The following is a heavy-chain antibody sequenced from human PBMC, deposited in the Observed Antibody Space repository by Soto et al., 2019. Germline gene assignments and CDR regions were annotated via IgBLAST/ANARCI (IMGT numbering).Heavy chain of an antibody. Sequence: PSETLSLTCTVSGGSITSSFWSWIRRPPGKGLEWIAYIYDTGISGYTPSTSYNPSLKSRVTMSVDTSKSQLSLKLTSVTAADTAVYYCARGEDAFFYYGLDVWGQGITVTVSS. CDR2: IYDTGISGYTPST. CDR1: GGSITSSF. V-gene: IGHV4-59*01. CDR3: ARGEDAFFYYGLDV. J-gene: IGHJ6*02.